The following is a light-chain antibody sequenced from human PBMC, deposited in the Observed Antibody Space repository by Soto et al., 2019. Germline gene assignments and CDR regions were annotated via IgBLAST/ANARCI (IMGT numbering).Light chain of an antibody. V-gene: IGKV3-11*01. CDR3: QQRSHGLT. CDR2: DAS. J-gene: IGKJ4*01. CDR1: QSVSQA. Sequence: EIVLTQSPATQSFSPGEIASLSCRTSQSVSQALAWYQQKPGQAPRLLIYDASKRACGIPARFSGSGSGTDFTLTISALEPEDFAVYYCQQRSHGLTFGGGTKVEI.